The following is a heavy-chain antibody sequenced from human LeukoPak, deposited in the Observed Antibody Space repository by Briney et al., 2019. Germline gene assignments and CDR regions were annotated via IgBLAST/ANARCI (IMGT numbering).Heavy chain of an antibody. Sequence: PSETLSLTCAVYGGSFSGYYRSWIRQPPGKGLEWIGEVNHSGSTNYNPSLKSRVTISVDTSKNQFSLKLSSVTAADTAVYHCARGHYCSSTSCSHFDYCGQGTLVTVSS. V-gene: IGHV4-34*01. CDR1: GGSFSGYY. CDR2: VNHSGST. CDR3: ARGHYCSSTSCSHFDY. J-gene: IGHJ4*02. D-gene: IGHD2-2*01.